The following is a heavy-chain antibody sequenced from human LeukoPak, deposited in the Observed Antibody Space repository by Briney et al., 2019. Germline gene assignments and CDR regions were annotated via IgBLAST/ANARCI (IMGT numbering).Heavy chain of an antibody. Sequence: GLEWMXWISAYNGNTNYAQKLQGRVTMTTDTSTSTAYMELSSLRSEDTAVYYCARVGSTWQNWFDPWGQGTLVTVSS. CDR3: ARVGSTWQNWFDP. V-gene: IGHV1-18*01. J-gene: IGHJ5*02. D-gene: IGHD6-13*01. CDR2: ISAYNGNT.